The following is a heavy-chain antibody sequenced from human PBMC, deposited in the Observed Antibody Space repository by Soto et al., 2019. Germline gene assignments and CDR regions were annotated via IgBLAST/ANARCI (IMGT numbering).Heavy chain of an antibody. D-gene: IGHD6-13*01. CDR2: INPSGGST. CDR1: GYTFTSYY. J-gene: IGHJ4*02. V-gene: IGHV1-46*01. Sequence: GASVKVSCKASGYTFTSYYMHWVRQAPGQGLEWMGIINPSGGSTSYAQKFQGRVTMTRDTSTSTVYMELSSLRSEDTAVYYCGREASSNCHDYWGQGTLVTVSS. CDR3: GREASSNCHDY.